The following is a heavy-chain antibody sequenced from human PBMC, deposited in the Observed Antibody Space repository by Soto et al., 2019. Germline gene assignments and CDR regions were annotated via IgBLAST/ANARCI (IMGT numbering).Heavy chain of an antibody. CDR3: ARDLRYCTNGVCYPRFDP. D-gene: IGHD2-8*01. CDR2: ISSSSSYI. J-gene: IGHJ5*02. CDR1: GFTFSSYS. V-gene: IGHV3-21*01. Sequence: EVQLVESGGGLVKPGGSLRLSCAASGFTFSSYSMNWVRQAPGKGLEWVSSISSSSSYIYYADSVKGRFTISRDNAKNSLYLQMNSLRAEETAVYYCARDLRYCTNGVCYPRFDPWGQGTLVTVSS.